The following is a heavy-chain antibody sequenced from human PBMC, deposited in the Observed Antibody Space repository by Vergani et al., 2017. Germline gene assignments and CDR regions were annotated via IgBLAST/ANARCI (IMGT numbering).Heavy chain of an antibody. CDR3: AIAAAGYLFDY. CDR1: GYSISSGYY. D-gene: IGHD6-13*01. J-gene: IGHJ4*02. V-gene: IGHV4-38-2*01. CDR2: IYHSGST. Sequence: QVQLQESGPGLVKPSETLSLTCAVSGYSISSGYYWGWIRQPPGKGLEWIGSIYHSGSTYYNPSLKSRVTISVDTSTNQFSLKLSSVTAADTAVYYCAIAAAGYLFDYWGQGTLVTVSS.